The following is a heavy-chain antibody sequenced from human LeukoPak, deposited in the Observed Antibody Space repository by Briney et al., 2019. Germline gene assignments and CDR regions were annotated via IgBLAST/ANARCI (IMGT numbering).Heavy chain of an antibody. D-gene: IGHD3-10*02. V-gene: IGHV3-74*01. J-gene: IGHJ5*02. Sequence: GRSLRLSCAASGFTFSRYWMHWVRQVPGKGLVWLSRINSDGIITRYADSVKGRFTISRNNAKNTLYLEMNSLRVEDTAVYYCAREFYGEYVGAFWFDPWGQGTLVTVSS. CDR2: INSDGIIT. CDR3: AREFYGEYVGAFWFDP. CDR1: GFTFSRYW.